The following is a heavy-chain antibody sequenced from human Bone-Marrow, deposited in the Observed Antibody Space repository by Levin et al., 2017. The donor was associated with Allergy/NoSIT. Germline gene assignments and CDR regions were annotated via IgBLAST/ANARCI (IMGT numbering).Heavy chain of an antibody. CDR1: GDRVSTTGVA. CDR3: ARGRVSSFDY. D-gene: IGHD2/OR15-2a*01. CDR2: TYYRSKWSN. J-gene: IGHJ4*02. Sequence: SQTLSLTCAISGDRVSTTGVAWNWIRQSPSRGLEWLGRTYYRSKWSNDYAVSVKSRITINPDTSKNQFSLQLTSVTPDDTAVYYCARGRVSSFDYWGQGTLVTVSS. V-gene: IGHV6-1*01.